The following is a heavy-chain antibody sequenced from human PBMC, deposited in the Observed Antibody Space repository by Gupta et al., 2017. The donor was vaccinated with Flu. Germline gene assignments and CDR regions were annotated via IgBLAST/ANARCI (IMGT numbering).Heavy chain of an antibody. CDR2: IYYSGST. V-gene: IGHV4-59*01. J-gene: IGHJ4*02. Sequence: QVQLQESGPGLVKPSETLSLTCTVSGGSISSYYCSWIRQPPGKGLEWIGYIYYSGSTNYNPSLKSRVTISVDTSKNQFSLKLSSVTAADTAVYYCASSHREDYFDYWGQGTLVTVSS. CDR3: ASSHREDYFDY. CDR1: GGSISSYY. D-gene: IGHD5-24*01.